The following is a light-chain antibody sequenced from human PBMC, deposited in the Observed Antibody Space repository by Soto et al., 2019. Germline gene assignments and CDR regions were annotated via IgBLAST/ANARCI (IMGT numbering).Light chain of an antibody. CDR2: TAS. J-gene: IGKJ1*01. V-gene: IGKV1-17*01. CDR3: LQHGSYPRA. CDR1: QTISTY. Sequence: DIQMTQSPSSLSASVGDRVTITCRASQTISTYLNWFQQKPGKAPKLLIYTASSLQSGVPSRFSGSGSGTEFTLTISSLQPEDIATYYCLQHGSYPRAFGQGTKVDIK.